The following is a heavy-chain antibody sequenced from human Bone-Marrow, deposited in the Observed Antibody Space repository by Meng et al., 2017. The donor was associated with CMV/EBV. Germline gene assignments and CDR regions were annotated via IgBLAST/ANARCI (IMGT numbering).Heavy chain of an antibody. D-gene: IGHD5-12*01. CDR2: IYYSGST. V-gene: IGHV4-39*07. J-gene: IGHJ4*02. Sequence: SETLSLTCTVSGGSISSSSYYWGWIRQPPGKGLEWIGSIYYSGSTYYNPSLKSRVTISVDTSKNQFSLKLSSVTAADTAVHYCARDESKWLRSLGYWGQGTLVTVSS. CDR3: ARDESKWLRSLGY. CDR1: GGSISSSSYY.